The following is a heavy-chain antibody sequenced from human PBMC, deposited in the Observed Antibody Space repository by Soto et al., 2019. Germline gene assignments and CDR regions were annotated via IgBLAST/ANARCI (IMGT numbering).Heavy chain of an antibody. D-gene: IGHD6-6*01. V-gene: IGHV3-53*01. J-gene: IGHJ6*02. CDR2: LYSGGNT. CDR1: GFTVSSSF. Sequence: GGSLRLSCAAPGFTVSSSFMSWVRQAPGKGLEWVSVLYSGGNTFYADSVKGRFTISRDNSKNTVYLQMNSLRADDTAVYYCARDRSSSCCYYYGMDVWGQGTTVTVSS. CDR3: ARDRSSSCCYYYGMDV.